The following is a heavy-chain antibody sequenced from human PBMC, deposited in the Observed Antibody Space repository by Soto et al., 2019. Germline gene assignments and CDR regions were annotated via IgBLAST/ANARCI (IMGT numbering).Heavy chain of an antibody. CDR3: ARESAGREELVISCYFEY. V-gene: IGHV1-46*01. J-gene: IGHJ4*01. CDR2: INPSVGST. Sequence: QVQLVQSGAEVKKPGASVKVSCKDSGYFFASYSMHWVRPAPGHGLEWMGMINPSVGSTCYVEQYHGRGTMTRDKSTSTVYKELVSLRSEETAVYYCARESAGREELVISCYFEYRGQGTTVTVSS. CDR1: GYFFASYS. D-gene: IGHD2-8*01.